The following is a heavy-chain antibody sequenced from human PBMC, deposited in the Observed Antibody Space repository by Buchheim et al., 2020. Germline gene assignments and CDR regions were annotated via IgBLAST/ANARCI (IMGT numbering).Heavy chain of an antibody. D-gene: IGHD3-22*01. Sequence: QVQLVESGGGVVQPGRSLRLSCAASGFTFSSYAMHWVRQAPGKGLEWVAVISYDGSNKYYADSVKGRFTISRDNSKNTLYLQMNSLRAEDTAVYYCARDYRGYYYDSSGYYGYWGQGIL. CDR1: GFTFSSYA. J-gene: IGHJ4*02. CDR2: ISYDGSNK. CDR3: ARDYRGYYYDSSGYYGY. V-gene: IGHV3-30*04.